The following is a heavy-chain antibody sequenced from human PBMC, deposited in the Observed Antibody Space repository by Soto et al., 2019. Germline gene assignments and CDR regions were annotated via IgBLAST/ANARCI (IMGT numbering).Heavy chain of an antibody. Sequence: GASVKVSCKASGYTFTSYDINWVRQATGQGLEWMGWMNPNSGNTGYAQKFQGRVTMTRNTSISTAYTELSSLRSEDTAVYYCARGGDYDFWSGYSDVFDYWGQGTLVTVSS. CDR1: GYTFTSYD. CDR3: ARGGDYDFWSGYSDVFDY. D-gene: IGHD3-3*01. J-gene: IGHJ4*02. V-gene: IGHV1-8*01. CDR2: MNPNSGNT.